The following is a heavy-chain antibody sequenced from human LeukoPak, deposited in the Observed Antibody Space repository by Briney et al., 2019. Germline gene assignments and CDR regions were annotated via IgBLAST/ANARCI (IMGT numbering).Heavy chain of an antibody. CDR1: GYTFTNYG. D-gene: IGHD3-3*01. CDR2: ISIYNGNT. J-gene: IGHJ5*02. V-gene: IGHV1-18*01. CDR3: ARITYDFWSGYYMPDDP. Sequence: ASVKVSCKASGYTFTNYGISWVRQAPGQGLEWMGWISIYNGNTDYAQKLRGRVTMTTDTSTSTAYMELRSLRSDDTAVYYCARITYDFWSGYYMPDDPWGQGTLVTISS.